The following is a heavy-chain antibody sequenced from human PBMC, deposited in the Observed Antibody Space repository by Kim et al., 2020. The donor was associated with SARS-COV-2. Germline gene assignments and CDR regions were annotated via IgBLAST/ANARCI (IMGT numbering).Heavy chain of an antibody. CDR3: ARGGLEMATEFNWFDP. J-gene: IGHJ5*02. CDR2: INHSGST. V-gene: IGHV4-34*01. Sequence: SETLSLTCAVYGGSFSGYYWSWIRQPPGKGLEWIGEINHSGSTNYNPSLKSRVTISVDTSKNQFSLKLSSVTAADKAVYYCARGGLEMATEFNWFDPWG. CDR1: GGSFSGYY. D-gene: IGHD5-12*01.